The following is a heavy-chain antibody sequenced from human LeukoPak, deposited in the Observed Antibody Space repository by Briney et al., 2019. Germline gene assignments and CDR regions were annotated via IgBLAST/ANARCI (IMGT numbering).Heavy chain of an antibody. V-gene: IGHV3-30*02. CDR1: GFTFSSYG. CDR3: AKDRLLRGYYYMDV. J-gene: IGHJ6*03. CDR2: IRYDGSNK. D-gene: IGHD3-16*01. Sequence: GGSLRLSCAASGFTFSSYGMHWDRQAPGKGLEWVAFIRYDGSNKYYADSVKGRFTISRDNSKNTLYLQMNSLRAEDTAVCYCAKDRLLRGYYYMDVWGKGTTVTVSS.